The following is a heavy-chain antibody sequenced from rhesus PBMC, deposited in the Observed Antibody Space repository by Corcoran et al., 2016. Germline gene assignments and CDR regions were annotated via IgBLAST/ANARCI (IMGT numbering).Heavy chain of an antibody. V-gene: IGHV4-143*01. J-gene: IGHJ3*01. CDR2: IYGGSGST. D-gene: IGHD5-12*01. Sequence: QVQLQESGPGVVKPSETLSLTCAVSGGSISGYYLWSWIRQPPGKGLEVIGYIYGGSGSTTYNPSLKSRVTISKDPSKNQFSLKLSSVTAADTAVYYCAKPRGYSYSFAFDFWGQGLRVTVSS. CDR1: GGSISGYYL. CDR3: AKPRGYSYSFAFDF.